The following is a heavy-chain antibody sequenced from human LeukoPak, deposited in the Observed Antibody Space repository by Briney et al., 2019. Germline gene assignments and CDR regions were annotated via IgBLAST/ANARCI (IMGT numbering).Heavy chain of an antibody. Sequence: SETLSLTCAVYGGSFSGYYWSWIRQPPGKGLEWIGEINHSGSTNYNPSLKCRVTISVDTSKNQFSLKLSSVTAADTAVYYCARVNTMVRGVIPTNWFDPWGQGTLVTVSS. D-gene: IGHD3-10*01. CDR1: GGSFSGYY. CDR2: INHSGST. J-gene: IGHJ5*02. CDR3: ARVNTMVRGVIPTNWFDP. V-gene: IGHV4-34*01.